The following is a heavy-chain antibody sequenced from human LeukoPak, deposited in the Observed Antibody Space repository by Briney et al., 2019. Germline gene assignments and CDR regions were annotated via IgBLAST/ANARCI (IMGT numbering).Heavy chain of an antibody. J-gene: IGHJ4*02. D-gene: IGHD3-10*01. CDR1: GFTFGDYA. V-gene: IGHV3-49*03. CDR2: IRSKAYGGTT. Sequence: GGSLRLSCTASGFTFGDYAMSWFRQAPGKGLEWVGFIRSKAYGGTTEYAASVKGRFTISRDDSKSIAYLQMNSLKTEDTAVYYCTRPVWFGELLTDYWGQGTLVTVSS. CDR3: TRPVWFGELLTDY.